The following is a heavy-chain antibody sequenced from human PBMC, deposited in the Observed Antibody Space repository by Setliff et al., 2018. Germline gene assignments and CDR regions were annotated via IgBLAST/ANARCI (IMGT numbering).Heavy chain of an antibody. D-gene: IGHD6-13*01. CDR3: ARDEGSSYFYGMDV. CDR1: GGSISSSSYY. J-gene: IGHJ6*02. Sequence: PSETLSLTCTVSGGSISSSSYYWGWIRQPPGKGLEWIGSIYYSGSTYYNPSLKSRVTISVDTSKNQFSLKLSSVTAADTAVYYCARDEGSSYFYGMDVWGQGTTVTV. CDR2: IYYSGST. V-gene: IGHV4-39*07.